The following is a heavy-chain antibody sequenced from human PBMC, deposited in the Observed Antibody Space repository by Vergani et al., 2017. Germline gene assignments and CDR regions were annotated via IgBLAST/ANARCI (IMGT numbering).Heavy chain of an antibody. Sequence: QVQLQESGPGLVKPSQTLSLTCTVSGGSISSGSYYWSWIRQPAGKGLEWIGRIYTSGSTNYNPSLKSRVTISVDTSKNQFSLKLSSVTAADTAVYYWASLLSGSGGDYWGQGTLVTVSS. CDR2: IYTSGST. CDR1: GGSISSGSYY. CDR3: ASLLSGSGGDY. J-gene: IGHJ4*02. V-gene: IGHV4-61*02. D-gene: IGHD3-10*01.